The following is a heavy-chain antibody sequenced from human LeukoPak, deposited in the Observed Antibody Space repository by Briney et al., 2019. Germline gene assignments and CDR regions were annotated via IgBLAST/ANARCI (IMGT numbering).Heavy chain of an antibody. CDR1: GFTFSSNY. CDR3: AREGDGYNYSL. J-gene: IGHJ4*02. V-gene: IGHV3-53*01. CDR2: IYSGGST. Sequence: PGGSLRLSCAASGFTFSSNYMSWVRQAPGKGLEWVSVIYSGGSTYYSDSVKGRFTISRDNSKNTLYLQMNSLRAEDTAVYYCAREGDGYNYSLWGQGTLVTVSS. D-gene: IGHD5-24*01.